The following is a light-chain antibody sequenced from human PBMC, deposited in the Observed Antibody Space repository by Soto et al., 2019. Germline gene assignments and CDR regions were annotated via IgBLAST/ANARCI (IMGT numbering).Light chain of an antibody. Sequence: EIVMTQSPGALSVSPGERATPSSRASKSVRSKLAWYQQKPGQAPRLLIYDASTRATGIPARFSGSGSGTELTLTISSLQSEDFAVYYCQQYNNWPPITFGQGTRLEIK. CDR3: QQYNNWPPIT. J-gene: IGKJ5*01. CDR2: DAS. CDR1: KSVRSK. V-gene: IGKV3-15*01.